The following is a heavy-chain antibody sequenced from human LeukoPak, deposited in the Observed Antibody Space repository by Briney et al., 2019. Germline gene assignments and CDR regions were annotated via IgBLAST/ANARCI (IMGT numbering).Heavy chain of an antibody. Sequence: GGSLRLSCAVSGFTFSNDAMSWVSQAAGKGLDWVSGISASDGTTRYAASVKGRFTTSRDNSKNTLYLQMNSLRAEDTAVYYCAKVATWRGLYYFDYWGQGTLVTVSS. J-gene: IGHJ4*02. CDR2: ISASDGTT. CDR3: AKVATWRGLYYFDY. V-gene: IGHV3-23*01. D-gene: IGHD2-8*02. CDR1: GFTFSNDA.